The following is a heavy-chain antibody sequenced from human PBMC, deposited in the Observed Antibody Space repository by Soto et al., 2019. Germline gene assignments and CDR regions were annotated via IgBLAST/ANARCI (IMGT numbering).Heavy chain of an antibody. CDR1: RDTFTSYY. D-gene: IGHD1-26*01. J-gene: IGHJ5*02. Sequence: ASVKVSCKAPRDTFTSYYINWVRLAPGQGLEWMGVINPHGGSTAYAQKFKGRVTLTRDTSAVTVYMEVSSLTSEDTAMYYCARSSGGNFGIIIEGTNWFAPWGQGTLVTVSS. V-gene: IGHV1-46*01. CDR3: ARSSGGNFGIIIEGTNWFAP. CDR2: INPHGGST.